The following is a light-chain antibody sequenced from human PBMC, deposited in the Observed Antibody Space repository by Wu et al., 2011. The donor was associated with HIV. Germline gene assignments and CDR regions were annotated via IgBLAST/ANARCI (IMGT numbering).Light chain of an antibody. V-gene: IGKV3-11*01. CDR3: QQHTNWPLT. CDR2: ASS. Sequence: GQAPRLLIYASSQKPPGIPARFSGRGSGTDFTLTISSLEPEDSAVYYCQQHTNWPLTFGQGTRLEIK. J-gene: IGKJ5*01.